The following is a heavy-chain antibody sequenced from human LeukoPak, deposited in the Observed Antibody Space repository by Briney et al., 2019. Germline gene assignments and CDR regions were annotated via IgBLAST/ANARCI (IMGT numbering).Heavy chain of an antibody. V-gene: IGHV4-39*07. Sequence: PSETLSLTCTVSGGSISSSSYYWGWIRQPPGKGLEWIGSIYYSGSTYYNPSLKSRVTILVDTSKNQFSLKLSSVTAADTAVYYCARGHSASSGYYYVGAFDIWGQGTMVTVSS. D-gene: IGHD3-22*01. CDR1: GGSISSSSYY. J-gene: IGHJ3*02. CDR3: ARGHSASSGYYYVGAFDI. CDR2: IYYSGST.